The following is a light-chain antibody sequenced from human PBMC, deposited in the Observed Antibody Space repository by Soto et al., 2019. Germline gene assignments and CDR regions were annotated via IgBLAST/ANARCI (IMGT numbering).Light chain of an antibody. J-gene: IGLJ1*01. V-gene: IGLV2-14*01. CDR3: SSYTSNKNV. Sequence: QSVLTQPASVSGSPGQSITISCTGSSSDVGDYKYVSWYQQHPGKAPKLMIYEVSNRPSGVSHRFSGSKSGDTASLTISGFQAEDEADYYCSSYTSNKNVFGTGTKVTVL. CDR1: SSDVGDYKY. CDR2: EVS.